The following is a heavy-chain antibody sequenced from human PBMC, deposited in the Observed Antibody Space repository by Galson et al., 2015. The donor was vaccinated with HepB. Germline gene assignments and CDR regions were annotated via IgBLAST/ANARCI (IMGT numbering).Heavy chain of an antibody. CDR3: ARGVVVPAAPPPRYYYYMDV. CDR1: GYTFTSYG. V-gene: IGHV1-18*01. D-gene: IGHD2-2*01. CDR2: ISAYNGNT. Sequence: SVKVSCKASGYTFTSYGISWVRQAPGQGLEWMGWISAYNGNTNYAQKLQGRATMTTDTSTSTAYMELRSLRSDDTAVYYCARGVVVPAAPPPRYYYYMDVWGKGTTVTVSS. J-gene: IGHJ6*03.